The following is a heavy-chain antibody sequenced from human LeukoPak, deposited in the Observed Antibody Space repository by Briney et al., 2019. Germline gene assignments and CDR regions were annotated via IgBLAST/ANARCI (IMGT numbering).Heavy chain of an antibody. V-gene: IGHV3-30-3*01. D-gene: IGHD6-19*01. J-gene: IGHJ4*02. CDR3: ARGLGAPQQQWLPPRYFDY. CDR2: ISYDGSNK. CDR1: GFTFSSYA. Sequence: GGSLRLSRAASGFTFSSYAMHWVRQAPGKGLEWVAVISYDGSNKYYADSVKGRFTISRDNSKNTLYLQMNSLRAEDTAVYYCARGLGAPQQQWLPPRYFDYWGQGTLVTVSS.